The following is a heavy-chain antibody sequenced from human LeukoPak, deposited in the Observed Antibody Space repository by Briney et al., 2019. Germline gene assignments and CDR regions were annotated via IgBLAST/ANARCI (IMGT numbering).Heavy chain of an antibody. D-gene: IGHD2-15*01. Sequence: GGSLRLSCAASGFTFSSYAMHWVRQAPGKGLEWVAVISYDGSNKYYADSVKGRFTISRDNAKNSLYLQMNSLRAEDTAVYYCARGYCSGGSCYGYYFDYWGQGTLVTVSS. V-gene: IGHV3-30*04. CDR1: GFTFSSYA. CDR3: ARGYCSGGSCYGYYFDY. J-gene: IGHJ4*02. CDR2: ISYDGSNK.